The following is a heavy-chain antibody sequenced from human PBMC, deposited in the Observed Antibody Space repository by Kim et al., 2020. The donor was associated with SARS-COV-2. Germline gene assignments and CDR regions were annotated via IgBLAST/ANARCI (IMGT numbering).Heavy chain of an antibody. CDR3: TRVPGTPLAFCDAFDI. Sequence: WGSLRLSCGASGFTFSDSAMHWVRRASGKGLEWVGRIRSKVNGYATAYSASVRGRFTISRDDSRNPAYLQMNSLKTEDTAVYYCTRVPGTPLAFCDAFDIWGQGTMVAVSS. J-gene: IGHJ3*02. CDR1: GFTFSDSA. V-gene: IGHV3-73*01. D-gene: IGHD3-10*02. CDR2: IRSKVNGYAT.